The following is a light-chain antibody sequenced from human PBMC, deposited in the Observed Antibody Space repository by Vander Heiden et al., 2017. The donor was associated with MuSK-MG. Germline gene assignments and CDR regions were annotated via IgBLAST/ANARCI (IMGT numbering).Light chain of an antibody. CDR1: QSVRSSQ. CDR3: QQEGSAPLT. V-gene: IGKV3-20*01. CDR2: STS. J-gene: IGKJ4*01. Sequence: EIVLTQSPGTLSLSPGERATLSCRASQSVRSSQLAWYQQKPGQAPRLVIYSTSSRATDFPDRCSGSGSGRDFTLTINRLEPEDFAVYYCQQEGSAPLTFGGGTTVEIK.